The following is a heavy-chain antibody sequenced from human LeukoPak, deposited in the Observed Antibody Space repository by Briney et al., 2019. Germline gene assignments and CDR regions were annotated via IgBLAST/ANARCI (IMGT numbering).Heavy chain of an antibody. D-gene: IGHD3-22*01. Sequence: GGSLRLSCAASGFTFSSYEMNWVRQAPGKGLEWVSYISSSGSTIYYADSVKGRFTISRDNAKNSLYLQMNSLRAEDTAVYYCASQGANTLMGEYYYDSSGYYFDYWGQGTLVTVSS. CDR2: ISSSGSTI. J-gene: IGHJ4*02. CDR1: GFTFSSYE. CDR3: ASQGANTLMGEYYYDSSGYYFDY. V-gene: IGHV3-48*03.